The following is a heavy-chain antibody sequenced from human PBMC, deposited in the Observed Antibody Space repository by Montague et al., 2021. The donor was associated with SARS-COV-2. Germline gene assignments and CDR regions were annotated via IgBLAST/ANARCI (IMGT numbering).Heavy chain of an antibody. CDR3: TRLSLGWNTD. V-gene: IGHV4-59*08. CDR2: IYFSGST. J-gene: IGHJ1*01. Sequence: SETLSLTCTVSGDSMTDSYWSWIRQPPGKGLEYIGYIYFSGSTNYKPFLKSRLTISVDTSKNQFSLKLSSVTAADTAVYFCTRLSLGWNTDWGQGTLVTVSS. D-gene: IGHD1-1*01. CDR1: GDSMTDSY.